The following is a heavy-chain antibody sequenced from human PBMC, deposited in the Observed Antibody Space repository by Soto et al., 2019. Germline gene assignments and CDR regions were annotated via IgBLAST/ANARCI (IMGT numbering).Heavy chain of an antibody. CDR3: VWSCTGGSCSDY. V-gene: IGHV1-18*04. D-gene: IGHD2-15*01. CDR1: GNPFISYA. J-gene: IGHJ4*02. CDR2: FSVYNGNT. Sequence: QVRLVQSGAELKKPGASVKVSCKASGNPFISYAISWVRQAPGQGLEWMGRFSVYNGNTIYAQKFHDRLTVTTDTSTTTAYMELRSLTSDDTAVYSCVWSCTGGSCSDYWGQGTLVTVSS.